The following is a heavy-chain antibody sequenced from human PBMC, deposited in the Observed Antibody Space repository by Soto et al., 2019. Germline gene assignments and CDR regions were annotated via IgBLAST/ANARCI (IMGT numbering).Heavy chain of an antibody. CDR2: ISGSGGST. CDR1: GFTFSRYA. CDR3: AKDSISSDGGYYLYYSVS. V-gene: IGHV3-23*01. D-gene: IGHD3-22*01. Sequence: GGSLRLSCAASGFTFSRYAVSWVRQAPGKGLEWVSAISGSGGSTYFRDTVRGRFTISRDNSKNTLYLQMDSLRAEDTAVYYCAKDSISSDGGYYLYYSVSWYPGTLLTVSS. J-gene: IGHJ4*02.